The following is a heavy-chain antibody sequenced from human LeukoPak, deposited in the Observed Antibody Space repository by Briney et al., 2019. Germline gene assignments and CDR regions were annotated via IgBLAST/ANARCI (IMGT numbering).Heavy chain of an antibody. Sequence: GGSLRLSCTASGFTFGDYAMSWFRQAPGKGLEWVSFIRSKVYGETTNYAASVQGRFTISRDNAKNSLYLQMNSLRAEDTAVYYCAELGITMIGGVWGKGTTVTISS. V-gene: IGHV3-49*03. CDR3: AELGITMIGGV. CDR2: IRSKVYGETT. D-gene: IGHD3-10*02. J-gene: IGHJ6*04. CDR1: GFTFGDYA.